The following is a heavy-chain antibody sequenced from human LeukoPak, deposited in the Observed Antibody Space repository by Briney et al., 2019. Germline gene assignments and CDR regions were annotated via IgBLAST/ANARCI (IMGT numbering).Heavy chain of an antibody. Sequence: GESLKISCKGSGYSFISYLIGWVRQMPGKGLEWMGIIYPGDSDTRYSPSFKGQVTISADKSISTAYLQWDSLKASDTAVYYCARRPNYYYYMDVWGKGTTVTVSS. CDR1: GYSFISYL. V-gene: IGHV5-51*01. J-gene: IGHJ6*03. CDR2: IYPGDSDT. CDR3: ARRPNYYYYMDV.